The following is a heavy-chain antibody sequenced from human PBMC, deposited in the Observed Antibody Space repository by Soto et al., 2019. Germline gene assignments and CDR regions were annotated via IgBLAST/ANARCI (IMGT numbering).Heavy chain of an antibody. CDR2: IWQNGRNK. J-gene: IGHJ4*02. V-gene: IGHV3-33*01. CDR3: ARDPGRDDAIDY. Sequence: QVQLVESGGGVVQPGRSLRLSCAASGFTFRNYGMHWVRQAPGKGLEWVAVIWQNGRNKDFADSVKGRFTISRDNAKNSLYLEMNILRGEDTAVYYRARDPGRDDAIDYRGQGNLVTVSS. D-gene: IGHD2-21*02. CDR1: GFTFRNYG.